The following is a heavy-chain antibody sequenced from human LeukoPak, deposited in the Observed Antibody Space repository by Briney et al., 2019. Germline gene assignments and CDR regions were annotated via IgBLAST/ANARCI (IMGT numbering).Heavy chain of an antibody. J-gene: IGHJ4*02. CDR2: ISWNSGSI. CDR1: GFTFDDYA. V-gene: IGHV3-9*01. CDR3: AKSLSSRGLIIPKTSRYFDY. Sequence: AGGSLRLSCAASGFTFDDYAMHWVRQAPGKGLEWVSGISWNSGSIGYADSVKGRFTISRDNAKNSLYLQMNSLRAEDTAVYYCAKSLSSRGLIIPKTSRYFDYWGQGTLVTVSS. D-gene: IGHD3-10*01.